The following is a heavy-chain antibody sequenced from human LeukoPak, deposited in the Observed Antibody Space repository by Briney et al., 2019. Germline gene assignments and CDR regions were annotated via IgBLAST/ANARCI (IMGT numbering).Heavy chain of an antibody. J-gene: IGHJ4*02. D-gene: IGHD4-17*01. CDR2: INAGNGNT. Sequence: ASVKVSCKASGYTFTSYGISWVRQAPGQGLEWMGWINAGNGNTKYSQKFQGRVTITRDTSASTAYMELSSLRSEDTAVYYCARDPDYAFDYWGQGTLVTVSS. CDR1: GYTFTSYG. CDR3: ARDPDYAFDY. V-gene: IGHV1-3*01.